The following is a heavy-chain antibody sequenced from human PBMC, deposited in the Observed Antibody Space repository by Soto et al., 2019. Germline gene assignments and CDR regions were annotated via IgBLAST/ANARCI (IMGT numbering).Heavy chain of an antibody. Sequence: QTGGSLRLSCAASGFTFSSYGMHWVRQAPGKGLEWVAVISYDGSNKYYADSVKGRFTISRDNSKNTLYLQMNSLRAEDTAVYYCAKGAYYDSSGYPFDYWGQGTLVTVSS. CDR2: ISYDGSNK. V-gene: IGHV3-30*18. D-gene: IGHD3-22*01. CDR1: GFTFSSYG. CDR3: AKGAYYDSSGYPFDY. J-gene: IGHJ4*02.